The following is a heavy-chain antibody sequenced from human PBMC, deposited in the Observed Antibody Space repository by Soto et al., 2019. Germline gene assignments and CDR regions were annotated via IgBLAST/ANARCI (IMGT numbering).Heavy chain of an antibody. V-gene: IGHV3-21*01. CDR1: EFTFSNYK. CDR3: ARNQEKYYYGSGILSRAPNDY. Sequence: PGGSLRLSCAASEFTFSNYKMNWVRQAPGRGLEWVASITSTSGYIYYANSVKGRFTLSRDNAKNSLYLQMNSLRDEDTAVYYCARNQEKYYYGSGILSRAPNDYWGQGTLVTVYS. D-gene: IGHD3-10*01. CDR2: ITSTSGYI. J-gene: IGHJ4*02.